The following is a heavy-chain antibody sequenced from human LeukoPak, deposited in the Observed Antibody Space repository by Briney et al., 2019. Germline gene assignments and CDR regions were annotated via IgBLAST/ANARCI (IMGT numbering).Heavy chain of an antibody. D-gene: IGHD3-16*02. Sequence: SETLSLTCTVSGGSIASGSYYWSWIRQPAGKGLEWMGRISASGSTNYNPSLKSRVTISVDTSNEQFSLKLSSVTAADTAVYYCARVVDYVWGSYQGYFDYWGQGTLVTVSS. CDR2: ISASGST. J-gene: IGHJ4*02. V-gene: IGHV4-61*02. CDR1: GGSIASGSYY. CDR3: ARVVDYVWGSYQGYFDY.